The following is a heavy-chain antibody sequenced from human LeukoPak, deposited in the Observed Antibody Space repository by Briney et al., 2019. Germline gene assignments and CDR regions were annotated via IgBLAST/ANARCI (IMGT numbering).Heavy chain of an antibody. D-gene: IGHD6-13*01. V-gene: IGHV1-2*02. J-gene: IGHJ4*02. CDR3: GCDAGAGQAAAAGFIGTGY. CDR1: GCTFSGYY. Sequence: ASVKVSCKASGCTFSGYYIHWVRQAPGQGLEWMGWINPNSDGTNYAQKFQGRVTMTRDASITTAYMELSRLRSEDTAVYYCGCDAGAGQAAAAGFIGTGYWGQGTLVTVSS. CDR2: INPNSDGT.